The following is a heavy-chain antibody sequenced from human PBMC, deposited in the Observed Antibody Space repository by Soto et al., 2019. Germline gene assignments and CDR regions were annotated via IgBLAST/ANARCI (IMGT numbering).Heavy chain of an antibody. Sequence: ASVKVSCKASGGTFSSYAISWVRQAPGQGPEWMGGIIPIFGTANYAQKFQGRVTITADKSTSTAYMELSSLRSEDTAVYYCARGRISAYCTNGVCYTGDFDYWGQGTLVTVSS. CDR3: ARGRISAYCTNGVCYTGDFDY. CDR2: IIPIFGTA. V-gene: IGHV1-69*06. D-gene: IGHD2-8*01. J-gene: IGHJ4*02. CDR1: GGTFSSYA.